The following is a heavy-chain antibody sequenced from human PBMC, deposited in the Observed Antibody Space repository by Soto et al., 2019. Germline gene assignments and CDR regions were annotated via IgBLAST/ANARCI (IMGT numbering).Heavy chain of an antibody. J-gene: IGHJ5*02. Sequence: PGESLKISCKGPGYTFTNFWITWVRQMPGKGLEWMGRIEPSDSYTNYGPSFQCHVTISVDNSIITAYPQCATLPASVISATHSVSRGDRYCDAPSCSNDLWGQGTLVTVSS. CDR3: VSRGDRYCDAPSCSNDL. CDR1: GYTFTNFW. V-gene: IGHV5-10-1*01. CDR2: IEPSDSYT. D-gene: IGHD2-15*01.